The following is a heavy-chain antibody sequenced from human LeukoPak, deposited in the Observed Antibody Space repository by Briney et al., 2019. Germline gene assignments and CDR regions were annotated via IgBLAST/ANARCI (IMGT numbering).Heavy chain of an antibody. CDR2: ISGSGGST. Sequence: GGSLRLSCAASGFTFSSYATSWVRQAPGKGLEWVSAISGSGGSTYYADSVKGRFTISRDNSKNTLYLQMNSLRAEDTAVYYCAKVRGGWYYFDYWGQGTLVTVSS. V-gene: IGHV3-23*01. J-gene: IGHJ4*02. CDR1: GFTFSSYA. D-gene: IGHD6-19*01. CDR3: AKVRGGWYYFDY.